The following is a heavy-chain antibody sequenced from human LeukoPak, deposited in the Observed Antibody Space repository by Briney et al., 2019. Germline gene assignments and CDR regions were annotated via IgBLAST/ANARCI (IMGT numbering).Heavy chain of an antibody. V-gene: IGHV4-39*01. CDR2: IYYSGST. CDR1: GGSIRSDSYY. Sequence: PSETLSLTCTVSGGSIRSDSYYWGWIRQPPGKGLEWVGTIYYSGSTYYNPSLKSRVTISVDTSKNEFSLKLSSVAAADTAVYYCARHRVRHTPVPYYFDYWGQGTLVTVSS. D-gene: IGHD2-2*01. CDR3: ARHRVRHTPVPYYFDY. J-gene: IGHJ4*02.